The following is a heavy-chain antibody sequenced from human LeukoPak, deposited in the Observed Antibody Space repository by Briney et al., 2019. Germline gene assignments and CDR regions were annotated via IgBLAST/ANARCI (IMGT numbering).Heavy chain of an antibody. CDR3: ARDLGNTGWYTFDY. CDR1: GDSVSSNNGA. D-gene: IGHD6-19*01. Sequence: SQTLSLTCDISGDSVSSNNGAWNWIRQPPSRGLEWLGRTYYRSKWYNDYAGSLNGRITISPDTSKNQFSLHLNSVTPEDAAVYYCARDLGNTGWYTFDYWGQGILVTVSS. V-gene: IGHV6-1*01. J-gene: IGHJ4*02. CDR2: TYYRSKWYN.